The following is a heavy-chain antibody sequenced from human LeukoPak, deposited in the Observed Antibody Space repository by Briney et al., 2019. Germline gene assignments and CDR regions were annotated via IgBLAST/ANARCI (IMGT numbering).Heavy chain of an antibody. Sequence: GGSLRLACAASGFTVSSKHMTWVRQAPGKGLEWVSFIFSDGRTYYADSVKGRFTISRDNSKNTLYLQMNSLGAEDTAVYYCARQWLVPENPFDCWGQGTLVTVSS. D-gene: IGHD6-19*01. CDR3: ARQWLVPENPFDC. CDR1: GFTVSSKH. J-gene: IGHJ4*02. CDR2: IFSDGRT. V-gene: IGHV3-53*01.